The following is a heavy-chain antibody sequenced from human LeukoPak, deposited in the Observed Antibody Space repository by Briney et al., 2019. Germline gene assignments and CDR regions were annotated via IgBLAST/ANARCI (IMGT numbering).Heavy chain of an antibody. CDR2: IKQDGSEK. CDR1: GFTFSSYW. D-gene: IGHD3-3*01. CDR3: ARLMPYYDFWSGYLYYFDY. Sequence: AGGSLRLSCAASGFTFSSYWMSWVRQAPGKGLEWVANIKQDGSEKYYVDSVKGRFTISRDNAKNSLYLQMNSLRAEDTAVYYCARLMPYYDFWSGYLYYFDYWGQGTLVTASS. J-gene: IGHJ4*02. V-gene: IGHV3-7*01.